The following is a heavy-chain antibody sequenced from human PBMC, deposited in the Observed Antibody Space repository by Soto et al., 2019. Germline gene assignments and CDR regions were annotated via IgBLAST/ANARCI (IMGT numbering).Heavy chain of an antibody. D-gene: IGHD3-3*01. V-gene: IGHV4-31*03. CDR1: GASFSSGDYY. Sequence: QVQLQESGPGLVKPSQTLSLTCTVSGASFSSGDYYWNWIRQHPGKGLEWIGYIYYTGNTYYNPSLKSRVTISLDTSKNHFSLNLTSVTAADTAAYYCARPTGTIFSFDIWGQGTMVTVSS. CDR3: ARPTGTIFSFDI. J-gene: IGHJ3*02. CDR2: IYYTGNT.